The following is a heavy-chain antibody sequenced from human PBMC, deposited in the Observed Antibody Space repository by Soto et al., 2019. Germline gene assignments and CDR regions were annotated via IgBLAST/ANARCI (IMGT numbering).Heavy chain of an antibody. CDR2: IYSGDST. CDR3: AKTEQQLVTEPWYFDY. Sequence: PVGSLRLSCAASEFTVGSSYMSWVRQAPGKGLEWVSVIYSGDSTYYADSVKGRFTISRDNSKNTLYLQMNSLRAEDTAVYYCAKTEQQLVTEPWYFDYWGQGTLVTVSS. CDR1: EFTVGSSY. D-gene: IGHD6-13*01. V-gene: IGHV3-66*01. J-gene: IGHJ4*02.